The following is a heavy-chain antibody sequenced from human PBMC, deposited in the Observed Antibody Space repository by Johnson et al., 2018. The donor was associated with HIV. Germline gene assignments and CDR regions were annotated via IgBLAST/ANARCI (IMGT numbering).Heavy chain of an antibody. CDR1: GFTFSDYY. V-gene: IGHV3-11*04. CDR2: ISSSGSTI. CDR3: AKDQIPAAASRAFDI. D-gene: IGHD6-13*01. Sequence: QVQVVESGGGLIQPGGSLRLSCAASGFTFSDYYMSWIRQAPGKGLEWVSYISSSGSTIYYADFVKGRFTISRDNAKNTLYLQMNSLRAEDTAVYYCAKDQIPAAASRAFDIWGQGTMVTVSS. J-gene: IGHJ3*02.